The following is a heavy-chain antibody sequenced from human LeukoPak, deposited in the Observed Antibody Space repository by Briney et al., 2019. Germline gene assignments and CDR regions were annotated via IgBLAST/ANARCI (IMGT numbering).Heavy chain of an antibody. CDR3: ARDGPAQMVDFDY. CDR1: GYTFSGTGWY. D-gene: IGHD3-10*01. V-gene: IGHV1-2*02. Sequence: DSVKVSCKASGYTFSGTGWYLYWLRQAPGQGLECMGWIYPNNGATGYAQKFQGRVAMTRDTSISTAYMELGRLRPDDTAVYYCARDGPAQMVDFDYWGQGTLVTVSS. J-gene: IGHJ4*02. CDR2: IYPNNGAT.